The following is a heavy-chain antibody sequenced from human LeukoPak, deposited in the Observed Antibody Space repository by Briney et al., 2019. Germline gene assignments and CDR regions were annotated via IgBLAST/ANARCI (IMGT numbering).Heavy chain of an antibody. Sequence: GSLRLSCAASGLTFDDHGMSWVRQAPGKGLQWVSAINWNGDSTSYADSVKGRFTISRDNSKNTLYLQMNSLRAEDTAVYYCAKDGGYSYGYFDYWGQGTLVTVSS. J-gene: IGHJ4*02. V-gene: IGHV3-20*04. CDR1: GLTFDDHG. CDR3: AKDGGYSYGYFDY. CDR2: INWNGDST. D-gene: IGHD5-18*01.